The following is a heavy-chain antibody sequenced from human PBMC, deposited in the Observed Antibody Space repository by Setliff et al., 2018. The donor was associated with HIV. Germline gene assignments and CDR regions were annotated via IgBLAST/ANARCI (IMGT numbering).Heavy chain of an antibody. CDR2: ISRSSDEI. Sequence: GGSLRLSCAASGFIFSSHSMNWVRQAPGKGLEWVSSISRSSDEIHYADSVKGRFTISRDNTKYSLYLQMNKVRAEDTAVYFCVRDYRWLNWFFDLWGRGTLVTVS. D-gene: IGHD6-19*01. V-gene: IGHV3-21*01. CDR3: VRDYRWLNWFFDL. CDR1: GFIFSSHS. J-gene: IGHJ2*01.